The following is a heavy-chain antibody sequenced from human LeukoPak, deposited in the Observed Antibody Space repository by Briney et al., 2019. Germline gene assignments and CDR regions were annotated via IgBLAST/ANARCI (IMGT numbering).Heavy chain of an antibody. V-gene: IGHV1-18*01. D-gene: IGHD3-10*01. J-gene: IGHJ6*03. CDR3: ARDQDYYGSGSPNYYYYYYMDV. CDR2: SSVYKGDT. CDR1: GYTFTSYD. Sequence: ASVKVSCKASGYTFTSYDINWVRQAPGQGLEWMGWSSVYKGDTNYAQKLQGRVTMTTDTSTSTAYMELRSLRPDDTAVYFCARDQDYYGSGSPNYYYYYYMDVWGKGTTVTISS.